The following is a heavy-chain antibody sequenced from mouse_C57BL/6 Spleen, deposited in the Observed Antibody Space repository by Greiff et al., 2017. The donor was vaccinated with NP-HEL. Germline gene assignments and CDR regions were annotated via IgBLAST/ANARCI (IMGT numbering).Heavy chain of an antibody. J-gene: IGHJ2*01. V-gene: IGHV5-17*01. CDR2: ISSGSSTI. Sequence: EVMLVESGGGLVKPGGSLKLSCAASGFTFSDYGMHWVRQAPEKGLEWVAYISSGSSTIYYADTVKGRFTISRDNAKNTLFLQMTSLRSEDTAMYYCAREDGNYVDYWGQGTTLTVSS. CDR3: AREDGNYVDY. CDR1: GFTFSDYG. D-gene: IGHD2-1*01.